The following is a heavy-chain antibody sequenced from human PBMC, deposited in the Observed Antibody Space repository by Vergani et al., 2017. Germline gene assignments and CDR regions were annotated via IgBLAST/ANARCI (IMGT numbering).Heavy chain of an antibody. Sequence: QVQLVQSGAEVKKPGASVKVSCKASGYTFTSYGINWVRQAPGQGLEWMGWINPNSGGTNYAQKFQGRITMTRDTSMSTAYMELSSIRSDDTAVYYCARVRTRERTTDDYRFDPWGQGTLVTVSS. J-gene: IGHJ5*02. CDR2: INPNSGGT. CDR3: ARVRTRERTTDDYRFDP. CDR1: GYTFTSYG. D-gene: IGHD4-11*01. V-gene: IGHV1-18*01.